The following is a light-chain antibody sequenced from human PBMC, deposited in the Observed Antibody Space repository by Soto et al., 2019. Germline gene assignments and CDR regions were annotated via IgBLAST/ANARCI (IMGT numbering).Light chain of an antibody. CDR1: ISDVGGYKY. CDR3: SSYTSSSTYV. CDR2: EVT. J-gene: IGLJ1*01. V-gene: IGLV2-14*01. Sequence: QSVLAQPASVSGSPGQSITISCTGTISDVGGYKYVSWYQQHPGKAPKLMIYEVTKLPSGVPDRFSGSKSGNTASLTISGLQAEDEADYYCSSYTSSSTYVFGTGTKVTVL.